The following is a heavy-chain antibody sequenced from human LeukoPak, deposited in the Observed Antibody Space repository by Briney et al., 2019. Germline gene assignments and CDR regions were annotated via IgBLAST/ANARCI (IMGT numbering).Heavy chain of an antibody. CDR3: AKGLDGYNRVVAY. J-gene: IGHJ4*02. Sequence: GGSLRLSCAASGFTFNDYGMSWVRQAPRKGLEWVSGINWNGGSTGYADSVKGRFTISRDNAKNSLYLQMNSLRAEDTALYYCAKGLDGYNRVVAYWGQGTLVTVSS. CDR2: INWNGGST. V-gene: IGHV3-20*04. CDR1: GFTFNDYG. D-gene: IGHD5-24*01.